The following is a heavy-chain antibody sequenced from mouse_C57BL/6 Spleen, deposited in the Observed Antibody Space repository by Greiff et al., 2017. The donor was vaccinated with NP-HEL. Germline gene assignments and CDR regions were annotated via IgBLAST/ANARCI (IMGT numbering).Heavy chain of an antibody. Sequence: QVQLKQSGAELVKPGASVKISCKASGYAFRSYWMNWVKQRPGKGLEWIGQIYPGDGDTNYNGKFKGKATLTADKSSSTAYMQLSSLTSEDSAVYFCARGELGLFDYWGQGTTLTVSS. V-gene: IGHV1-80*01. CDR1: GYAFRSYW. CDR3: ARGELGLFDY. J-gene: IGHJ2*01. CDR2: IYPGDGDT. D-gene: IGHD4-1*01.